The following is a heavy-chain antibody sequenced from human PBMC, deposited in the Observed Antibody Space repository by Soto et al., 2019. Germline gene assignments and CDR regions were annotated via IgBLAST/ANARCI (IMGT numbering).Heavy chain of an antibody. J-gene: IGHJ3*01. Sequence: SETLSLTCTVSGGPISSYYWSWIRQPPGKGLEWIGYIYYSGSTNYNPSLKGRVTISVDTSKNQFSLKLSSVTAADTAVYYCARVWGGAFDFWGQGTMVTVSS. CDR3: ARVWGGAFDF. CDR2: IYYSGST. CDR1: GGPISSYY. D-gene: IGHD3-10*01. V-gene: IGHV4-59*01.